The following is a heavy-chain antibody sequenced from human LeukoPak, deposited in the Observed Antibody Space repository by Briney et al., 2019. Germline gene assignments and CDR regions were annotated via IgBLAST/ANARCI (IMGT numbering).Heavy chain of an antibody. J-gene: IGHJ4*02. D-gene: IGHD1-26*01. Sequence: SETLSLTCTVSGYSISSGYYRGWIRQPPGKGLEWIGSIYHSGSTYYNPSLKSRVTISVDTSKNQFSLKLSSVTAADTAVYYCARRVGASNFDYWGQGTLVTVSS. V-gene: IGHV4-38-2*02. CDR3: ARRVGASNFDY. CDR1: GYSISSGYY. CDR2: IYHSGST.